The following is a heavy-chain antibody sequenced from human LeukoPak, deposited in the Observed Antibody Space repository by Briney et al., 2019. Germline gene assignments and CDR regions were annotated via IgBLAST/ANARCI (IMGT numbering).Heavy chain of an antibody. V-gene: IGHV3-33*01. D-gene: IGHD1-26*01. CDR2: IWSDGSNK. J-gene: IGHJ4*02. Sequence: PGGSLRLSCEASGFTFSTYGIHWVRQAPGKVLEWVAVIWSDGSNKYYADSVKGRFTISRDNSKDTLYLQLNSLRAEDTAVYYCARASGSFDYWGQGTLVTVSS. CDR3: ARASGSFDY. CDR1: GFTFSTYG.